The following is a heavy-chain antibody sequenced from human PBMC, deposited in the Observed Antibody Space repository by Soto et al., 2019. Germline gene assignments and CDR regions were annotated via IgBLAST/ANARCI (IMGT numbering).Heavy chain of an antibody. V-gene: IGHV2-5*02. Sequence: QITLKESGPTLVKPTQTLTLTCTFSGFSLSTSGVGVGWIRQPPGKALEWLALIYWDDDKRYSPSLKSRLTITKDTSKNQVVLTMTHMDPVDTATYYGAQTKGPPPGIRSLAFDYWGQGTLVTVSS. J-gene: IGHJ4*02. D-gene: IGHD3-10*01. CDR1: GFSLSTSGVG. CDR2: IYWDDDK. CDR3: AQTKGPPPGIRSLAFDY.